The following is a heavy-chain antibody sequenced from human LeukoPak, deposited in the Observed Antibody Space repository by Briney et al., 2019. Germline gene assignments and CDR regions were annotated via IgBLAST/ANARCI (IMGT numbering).Heavy chain of an antibody. V-gene: IGHV5-51*01. CDR3: ARHIVSDYGDYVYYYYGMDV. CDR1: GYSFTSYW. J-gene: IGHJ6*02. CDR2: IYPGDSDT. Sequence: GESLQISRQGSGYSFTSYWIGWVRQMPGKGQEWMGIIYPGDSDTRYSPSFQGQVTISADKSISTAYLQWSSLKASDTAMYYCARHIVSDYGDYVYYYYGMDVWGQGTTVTVSS. D-gene: IGHD4-17*01.